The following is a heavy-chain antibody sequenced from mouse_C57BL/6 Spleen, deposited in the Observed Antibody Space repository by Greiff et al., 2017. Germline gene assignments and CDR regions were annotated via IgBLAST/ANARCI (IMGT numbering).Heavy chain of an antibody. J-gene: IGHJ4*01. Sequence: EVQLVESGGGLVKPGGSPKLSCAASGFTFSDYGMHWVRQAPEKGLEWVAYISSGSSTNYYADTVKGRFTIPRDNAKNTLFLQMTSLRSEDTAMYYCASPDPLAMDYWGQGTSVTVSS. CDR3: ASPDPLAMDY. V-gene: IGHV5-17*01. CDR2: ISSGSSTN. CDR1: GFTFSDYG.